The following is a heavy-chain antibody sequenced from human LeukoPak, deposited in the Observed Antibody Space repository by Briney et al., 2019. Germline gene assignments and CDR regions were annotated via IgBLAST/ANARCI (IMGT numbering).Heavy chain of an antibody. CDR2: ISYDGSNK. J-gene: IGHJ5*02. CDR3: ARVGPDYGDLYNWLDP. V-gene: IGHV3-30*04. Sequence: PGGSLRLSCAASGFTFSSYAMHWVRQAPGKGLEWVAVISYDGSNKYYADSVKGRFTISRDNSKNTLYLQMNSLRAEDTAVYYCARVGPDYGDLYNWLDPWGQGTLVTVSS. CDR1: GFTFSSYA. D-gene: IGHD4-17*01.